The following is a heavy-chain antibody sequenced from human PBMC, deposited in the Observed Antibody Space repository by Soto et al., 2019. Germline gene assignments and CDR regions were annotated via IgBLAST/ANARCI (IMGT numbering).Heavy chain of an antibody. CDR3: ARLTTLSSPKYRFYYYMDI. D-gene: IGHD4-17*01. J-gene: IGHJ6*03. V-gene: IGHV1-18*01. Sequence: QVQLAQSGPELKKPGASLEVSCRASGYTFSNYGISWVRQVPGQGLEWMAWISVKNGDTNFAQKFQGRLSVTTDTSTSTAYLDLRGLGSDDTAVYYCARLTTLSSPKYRFYYYMDIWGKGTTVTVSS. CDR1: GYTFSNYG. CDR2: ISVKNGDT.